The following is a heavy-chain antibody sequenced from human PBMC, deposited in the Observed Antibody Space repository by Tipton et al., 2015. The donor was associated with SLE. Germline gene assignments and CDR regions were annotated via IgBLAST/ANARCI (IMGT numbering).Heavy chain of an antibody. V-gene: IGHV4-59*11. J-gene: IGHJ5*02. CDR1: GGSISSHY. CDR3: ARDGDDPQSNWFDP. D-gene: IGHD7-27*01. CDR2: IYYSGST. Sequence: LRLSCTVSGGSISSHYWSWIRQPPGKGLEWIGYIYYSGSTNYNPSLKSRVTISVDTSKNQFSLKLSSVTAADTAVYYCARDGDDPQSNWFDPWGQGTLVTVSS.